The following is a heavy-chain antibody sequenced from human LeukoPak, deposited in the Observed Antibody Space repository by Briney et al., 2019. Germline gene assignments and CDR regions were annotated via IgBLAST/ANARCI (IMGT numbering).Heavy chain of an antibody. V-gene: IGHV1-18*01. D-gene: IGHD2-15*01. J-gene: IGHJ4*02. CDR1: GYTFTSYG. CDR2: ISAYNGNT. CDR3: ARDWVFLHYCSGGSCYAIFDY. Sequence: ASVKVSCKASGYTFTSYGISWVRQAPGQGLEWMGWISAYNGNTNYAQKLQGRVTMTTDTSTSTAYMELRSLRSDDTAVYYCARDWVFLHYCSGGSCYAIFDYWGQGTLVTVSS.